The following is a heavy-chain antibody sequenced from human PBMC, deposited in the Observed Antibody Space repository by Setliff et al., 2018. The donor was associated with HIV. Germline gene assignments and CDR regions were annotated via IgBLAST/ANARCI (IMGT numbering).Heavy chain of an antibody. J-gene: IGHJ6*02. CDR3: ARRRFGELSTPYYYYGMDV. D-gene: IGHD3-10*01. V-gene: IGHV4-61*09. CDR1: GDSISSGSHY. CDR2: IYTGGNA. Sequence: KPSETLSLTCTVSGDSISSGSHYWSWIRQPAGKGLEWIGHIYTGGNANYNPSLQSRVTLSVDTSKNQFSLKLSSVTAADTAVYYCARRRFGELSTPYYYYGMDVWGQGTTVTVSS.